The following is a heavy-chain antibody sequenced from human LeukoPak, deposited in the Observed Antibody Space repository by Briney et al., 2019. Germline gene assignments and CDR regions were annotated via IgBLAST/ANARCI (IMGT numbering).Heavy chain of an antibody. Sequence: PGGSLRLSCAASGFTFSSYAMSWVRQAPGKGLEWVSAISGSGGSTYYADSVKGRFTISRDNSKNTLYLQMNSLRAEDTAVYYCAKFNGYGSGSYYNRNKSKYFQHWGQGTLVTVSS. CDR2: ISGSGGST. V-gene: IGHV3-23*01. D-gene: IGHD3-10*01. CDR1: GFTFSSYA. CDR3: AKFNGYGSGSYYNRNKSKYFQH. J-gene: IGHJ1*01.